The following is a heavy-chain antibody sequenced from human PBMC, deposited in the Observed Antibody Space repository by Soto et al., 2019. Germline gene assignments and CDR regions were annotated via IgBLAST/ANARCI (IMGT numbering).Heavy chain of an antibody. D-gene: IGHD3-3*01. CDR2: INPNSGGT. CDR3: ARALSPVTIFGVVISSYYGMDV. V-gene: IGHV1-2*04. Sequence: GASVKVSCKASGYTFTGYYMHWVRQAPGQGLEWMGWINPNSGGTNYAQKFQGWVTMTRDTSISTAYMELSRLRSDDTAVYYCARALSPVTIFGVVISSYYGMDVWGQGTTVTVPS. CDR1: GYTFTGYY. J-gene: IGHJ6*02.